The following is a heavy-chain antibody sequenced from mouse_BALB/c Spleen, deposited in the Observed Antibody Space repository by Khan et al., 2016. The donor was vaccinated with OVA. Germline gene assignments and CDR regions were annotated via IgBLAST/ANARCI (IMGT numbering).Heavy chain of an antibody. V-gene: IGHV1-20*02. CDR3: TRIYRSGFDY. J-gene: IGHJ2*01. D-gene: IGHD1-1*01. CDR1: GYSFTGYF. CDR2: INPHIGET. Sequence: VQLQQSGPELVKPGASVKISCKASGYSFTGYFMNWVMQSHGKSLEWIGRINPHIGETFYNQKFKGKATLTVDESSNIAHMELRRLSSEDAAVYYCTRIYRSGFDYWGQGTTLTVSS.